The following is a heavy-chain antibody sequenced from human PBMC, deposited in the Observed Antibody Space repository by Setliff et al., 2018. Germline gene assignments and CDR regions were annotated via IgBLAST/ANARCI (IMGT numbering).Heavy chain of an antibody. CDR2: IGRSSNYM. CDR1: GFTFTTYS. V-gene: IGHV3-21*01. CDR3: AGDPPYSGYAFHI. Sequence: GGSLRLSCAASGFTFTTYSMHWVRQAPGKGLEWVSSIGRSSNYMYYGDSVKGRFTISRDSAKSSLYLQMNSLRAEDTAVYYCAGDPPYSGYAFHIWGQGTMVTVSS. D-gene: IGHD5-12*01. J-gene: IGHJ3*02.